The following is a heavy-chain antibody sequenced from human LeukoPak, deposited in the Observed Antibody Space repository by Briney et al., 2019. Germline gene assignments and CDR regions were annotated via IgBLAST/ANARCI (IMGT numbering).Heavy chain of an antibody. CDR1: GGSISSGGYY. D-gene: IGHD3-3*01. Sequence: SETLSLTCTVSGGSISSGGYYWSWIRQHPGKGLEWIGYIYYSGSTYYNPSLKSRVTISVDTSKNQFSLKLSAVTAADTAVYYCARALYYDFWSGYYPDDAFDIWGQGTMVTVSS. V-gene: IGHV4-31*03. CDR3: ARALYYDFWSGYYPDDAFDI. CDR2: IYYSGST. J-gene: IGHJ3*02.